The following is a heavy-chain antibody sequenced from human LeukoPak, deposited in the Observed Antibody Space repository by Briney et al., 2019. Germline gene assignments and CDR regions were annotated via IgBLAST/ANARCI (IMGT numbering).Heavy chain of an antibody. CDR2: ISAYNGNT. V-gene: IGHV1-18*01. CDR1: GYTFTNYG. D-gene: IGHD3-10*01. Sequence: ASVKVSCKTSGYTFTNYGISWVRQAPGQGLECMGWISAYNGNTNYAQKFQGRVTMTTDTSTSTAYMELRSLRSDDTAVYYCAKGMWVVRGVIGDAFDVWGQGTMVTVSS. CDR3: AKGMWVVRGVIGDAFDV. J-gene: IGHJ3*01.